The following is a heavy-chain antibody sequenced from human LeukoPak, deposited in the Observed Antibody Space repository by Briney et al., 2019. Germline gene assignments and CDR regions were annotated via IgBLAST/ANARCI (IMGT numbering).Heavy chain of an antibody. Sequence: SETLSLTCPVSGGSISGYYWSWIRQPPGKGLEWIGFIYSTGSTFYDPTLKSRVTISVDTSKTQLSLKLTSVTAADTAVYSCARLSGSGSVYDPGNWFDPWGQGIQVTVSS. D-gene: IGHD3-10*01. CDR3: ARLSGSGSVYDPGNWFDP. V-gene: IGHV4-59*08. J-gene: IGHJ5*02. CDR1: GGSISGYY. CDR2: IYSTGST.